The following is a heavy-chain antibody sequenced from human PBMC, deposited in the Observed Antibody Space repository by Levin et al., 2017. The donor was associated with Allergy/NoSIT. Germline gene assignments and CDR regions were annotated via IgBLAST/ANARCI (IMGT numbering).Heavy chain of an antibody. CDR1: GFTFSSYA. CDR3: ARAVSGYDMFDY. J-gene: IGHJ4*02. V-gene: IGHV3-64*01. Sequence: GESLKISCAASGFTFSSYAMHWVRQAPGKGLEYVSAISSNGGSTYFANSVKGRFTISRDNSKNTLYLQMGSLRAEDMAVYYCARAVSGYDMFDYWGQGTLVTVSS. CDR2: ISSNGGST. D-gene: IGHD5-12*01.